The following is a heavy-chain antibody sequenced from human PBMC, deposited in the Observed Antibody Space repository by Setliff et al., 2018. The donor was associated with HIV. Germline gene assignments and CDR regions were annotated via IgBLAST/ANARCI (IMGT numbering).Heavy chain of an antibody. V-gene: IGHV4-39*01. CDR3: ARHSLGNIGDYIRIGAIDI. J-gene: IGHJ3*02. CDR2: IYYSGTT. CDR1: GGSISSRNYY. Sequence: ASETLSLTCTVSGGSISSRNYYWAWIRQPPGKGPEWIGTIYYSGTTHYNPSLNSRVIISVDTSKNQFSLRLNSVTAADTAVYYCARHSLGNIGDYIRIGAIDIWGQGTMVTVSS. D-gene: IGHD4-17*01.